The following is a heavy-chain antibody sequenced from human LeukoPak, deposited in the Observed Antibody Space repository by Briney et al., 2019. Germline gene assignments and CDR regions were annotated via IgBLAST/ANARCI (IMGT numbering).Heavy chain of an antibody. CDR1: GFTFSSYW. Sequence: GGSLRLSCAASGFTFSSYWMSWVRQAPGKGLEWVANIKQDGSEKYYVDSVKGRFTISRDNAKNSLYLQMNSLRAEDTAVYYCADSGIREVPAVASYWGQGTPVTVSS. J-gene: IGHJ4*02. CDR2: IKQDGSEK. D-gene: IGHD2-2*01. CDR3: ADSGIREVPAVASY. V-gene: IGHV3-7*01.